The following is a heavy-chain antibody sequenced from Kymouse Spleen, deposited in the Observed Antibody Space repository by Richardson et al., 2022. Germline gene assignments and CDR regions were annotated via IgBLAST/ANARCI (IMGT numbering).Heavy chain of an antibody. V-gene: IGHV4-34*01. J-gene: IGHJ6*02. CDR1: GGSFSGYY. CDR3: ARDGYNYDYYYYGMDV. CDR2: INHSGST. D-gene: IGHD5-24*01. Sequence: QVQLQQWGAGLLKPSETLSLTCAVYGGSFSGYYWSWIRQPPGKGLEWIGEINHSGSTNYNPSLKSRVTISVDTSKNQFSLKLSSVTAADTAVYYCARDGYNYDYYYYGMDVWGQGTTVTVSS.